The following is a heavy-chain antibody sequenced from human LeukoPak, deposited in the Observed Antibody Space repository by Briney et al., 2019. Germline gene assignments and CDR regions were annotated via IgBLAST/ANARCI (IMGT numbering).Heavy chain of an antibody. CDR1: GFTFSSYA. V-gene: IGHV3-23*01. CDR3: AKDPSYYDFWSGSLDAFDI. D-gene: IGHD3-3*01. J-gene: IGHJ3*02. Sequence: PGGSLRLSCAASGFTFSSYAMSWVRQAPGKGLEWVSAISGSGGSTYYADSVKGRFTISRDNSKNTLYLQMNSLRAEDTAVYYCAKDPSYYDFWSGSLDAFDIWGQGTMVTVSS. CDR2: ISGSGGST.